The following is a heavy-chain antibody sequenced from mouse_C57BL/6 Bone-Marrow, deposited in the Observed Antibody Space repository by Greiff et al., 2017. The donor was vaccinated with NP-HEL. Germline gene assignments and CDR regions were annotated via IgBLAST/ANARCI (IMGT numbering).Heavy chain of an antibody. V-gene: IGHV1-80*01. CDR3: ARVRGTTVVSPSYWYFDV. J-gene: IGHJ1*03. CDR2: IYPGDGDT. D-gene: IGHD1-1*01. CDR1: GYAFSSYW. Sequence: VQLVESGAELVKPGASVKISCKASGYAFSSYWMNWVKQRPGKGLEWIGQIYPGDGDTNYNGKFKGKATLTADKSSSTAYMQLSSLTSEDSAVYFCARVRGTTVVSPSYWYFDVWGTGTTVTVSS.